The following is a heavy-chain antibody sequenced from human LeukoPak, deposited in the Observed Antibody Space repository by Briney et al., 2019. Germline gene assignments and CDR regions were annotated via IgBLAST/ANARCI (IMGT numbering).Heavy chain of an antibody. CDR1: GFTFSSYA. D-gene: IGHD1-26*01. CDR3: AKDRSSGSYYNY. V-gene: IGHV3-30-3*01. CDR2: ISYNGSNK. Sequence: PGGSLRLSCAASGFTFSSYAMHWVRQAPGKGLEWVAVISYNGSNKYYADSVKGRFTISRDNSKNTLCLQMNSLRAEDTAVYYCAKDRSSGSYYNYWGQGTLVTVSS. J-gene: IGHJ4*02.